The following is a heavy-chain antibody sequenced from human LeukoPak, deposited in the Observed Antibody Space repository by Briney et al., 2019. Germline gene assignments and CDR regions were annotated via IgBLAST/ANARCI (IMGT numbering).Heavy chain of an antibody. V-gene: IGHV3-21*01. CDR2: ISSSSSYI. Sequence: GGSLRLSCAASGFTFSSYSMNWVREAPGKGLGWVSSISSSSSYIYYADSVKGRFTISRDNAKNSLYLRMNSLRAEDTAVYYCARGIHTVTDRGAFDIWGQGTMVTVSS. D-gene: IGHD4-17*01. CDR3: ARGIHTVTDRGAFDI. J-gene: IGHJ3*02. CDR1: GFTFSSYS.